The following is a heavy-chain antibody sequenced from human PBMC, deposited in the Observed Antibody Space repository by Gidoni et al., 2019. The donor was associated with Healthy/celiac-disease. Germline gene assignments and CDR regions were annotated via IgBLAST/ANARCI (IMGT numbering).Heavy chain of an antibody. Sequence: QLQLQEPGPGLVKPFETLSLPCTVSGGSISSSSYYWGWIRQPPGKGLEWIGSIYYSGSTYYNPSLKSRVTISVDTSKNQFSLKLSSVTAADTAVYYCARQYSSSPKIYYYYYYGMDVWGQGTTVTVSS. D-gene: IGHD6-13*01. CDR1: GGSISSSSYY. V-gene: IGHV4-39*01. CDR2: IYYSGST. J-gene: IGHJ6*02. CDR3: ARQYSSSPKIYYYYYYGMDV.